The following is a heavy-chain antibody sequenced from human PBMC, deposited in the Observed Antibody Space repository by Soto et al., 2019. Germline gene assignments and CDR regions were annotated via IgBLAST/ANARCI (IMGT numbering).Heavy chain of an antibody. CDR2: INHSGST. J-gene: IGHJ4*02. D-gene: IGHD2-8*02. CDR3: ARDKITGLFDY. CDR1: GGSFSGYY. V-gene: IGHV4-34*01. Sequence: QVQLQQWGAGLLKPSETLSLTCAVYGGSFSGYYWTWIRQPPGTGLEWIGEINHSGSTNYNPSLKGRVTISVDTSQTQFSLKLTAVTAADSAAYYCARDKITGLFDYWGQGTLVTVSS.